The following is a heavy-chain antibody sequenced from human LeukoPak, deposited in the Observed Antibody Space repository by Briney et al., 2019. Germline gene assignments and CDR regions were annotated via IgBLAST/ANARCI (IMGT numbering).Heavy chain of an antibody. V-gene: IGHV4-61*02. CDR1: GGSISSGSYY. Sequence: SETLSLTCTVSGGSISSGSYYWSWIRQPAGKGLEWIGRIYSSGSTNYNPSLKSRVTISLDTSKNQFSLKLSSVTAADTAVYYCARVPRKEADLYYYMDVWGKGTTVTVSS. D-gene: IGHD2-15*01. J-gene: IGHJ6*03. CDR2: IYSSGST. CDR3: ARVPRKEADLYYYMDV.